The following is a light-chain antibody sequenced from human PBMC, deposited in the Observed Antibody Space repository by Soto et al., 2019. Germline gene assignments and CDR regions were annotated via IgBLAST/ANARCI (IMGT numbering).Light chain of an antibody. V-gene: IGLV2-11*01. CDR2: DVS. J-gene: IGLJ2*01. CDR1: SSDVGGYNY. CDR3: CSYAGSSTPVV. Sequence: QSVLTQPRSVSGSPGQSVTISCTGTSSDVGGYNYVSWYQQHPGKAPKLMIFDVSKRPSGVPDRFSGSKSGNTASLTISGLQAEDEADYYCCSYAGSSTPVVFGGGTKVTVL.